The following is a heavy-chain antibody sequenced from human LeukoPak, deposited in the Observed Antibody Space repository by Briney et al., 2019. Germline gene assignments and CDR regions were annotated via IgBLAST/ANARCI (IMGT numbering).Heavy chain of an antibody. CDR2: INPNGGGT. J-gene: IGHJ5*02. Sequence: ASVKVSCKASGYTFTGYYMHWVRQAPGQGLEWMGWINPNGGGTNYAQKFQGRVTMTRDTSISTAYMELSRLRSDDTAVYYCARANGPKAYDFWSGYYDNWSDPWGKGTLVTVSS. CDR3: ARANGPKAYDFWSGYYDNWSDP. CDR1: GYTFTGYY. D-gene: IGHD3-3*01. V-gene: IGHV1-2*02.